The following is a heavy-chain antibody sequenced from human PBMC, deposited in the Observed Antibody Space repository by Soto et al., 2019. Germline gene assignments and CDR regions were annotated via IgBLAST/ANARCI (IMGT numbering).Heavy chain of an antibody. Sequence: ASVKVSCKASGFTFTGYYIHWVRQAPGQGLEWMGWIKSNGGDPKYAQKFQDRVTMTRDTSMNTVYMELSRLRSDDSAVYYCARDERSYGETPFDYWGQGTLVTVSS. V-gene: IGHV1-2*02. CDR2: IKSNGGDP. D-gene: IGHD3-16*01. CDR3: ARDERSYGETPFDY. CDR1: GFTFTGYY. J-gene: IGHJ4*02.